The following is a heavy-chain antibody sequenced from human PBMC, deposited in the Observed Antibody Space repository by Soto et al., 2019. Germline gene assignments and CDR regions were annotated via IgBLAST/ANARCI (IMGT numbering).Heavy chain of an antibody. CDR3: ARYFYAYGAPPDPKYYYYYYGMDV. V-gene: IGHV1-69*13. D-gene: IGHD3-10*01. CDR2: IIPIFGTA. CDR1: GGTFSSYA. Sequence: GASVKVSCKASGGTFSSYAISWVRQAPGQGLEWMGGIIPIFGTANYAQKFQGRVTITADESTSTANMKLSSLRSEDTAVYYCARYFYAYGAPPDPKYYYYYYGMDVWGQGTTVTAP. J-gene: IGHJ6*02.